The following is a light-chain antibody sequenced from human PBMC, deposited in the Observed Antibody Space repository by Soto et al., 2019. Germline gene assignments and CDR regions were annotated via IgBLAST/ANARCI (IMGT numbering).Light chain of an antibody. CDR1: SSDVGAYNY. Sequence: QSVLTQPASVSGSPGQSITISCTGTSSDVGAYNYVSWYQQHPGKAPKLMIYEVSNRPLGVSDRFSGSRSGDTASLTISGLQAEDEADYYCSSYTSTSTPVIFGGGTKVTVL. J-gene: IGLJ2*01. V-gene: IGLV2-14*01. CDR3: SSYTSTSTPVI. CDR2: EVS.